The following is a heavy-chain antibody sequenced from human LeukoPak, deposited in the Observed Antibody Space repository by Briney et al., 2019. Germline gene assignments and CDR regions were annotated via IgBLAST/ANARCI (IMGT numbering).Heavy chain of an antibody. CDR1: GYTFTNYG. D-gene: IGHD7-27*01. J-gene: IGHJ4*02. CDR2: IIPIFGTA. CDR3: ARDGKLTGAPYFDY. V-gene: IGHV1-69*05. Sequence: SVKVSCKASGYTFTNYGISWVRQAPGQGLEWMGRIIPIFGTANYAQKFQGRVTITTDESTSTAYMELSSLRSEDTAVYYCARDGKLTGAPYFDYWGQGTLVTVSS.